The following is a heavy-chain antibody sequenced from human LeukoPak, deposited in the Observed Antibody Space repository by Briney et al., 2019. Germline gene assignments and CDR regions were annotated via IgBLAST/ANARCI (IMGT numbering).Heavy chain of an antibody. CDR2: IYTSGST. Sequence: PSQTLSLTCTVSGGSISSGSYYWSWIRQPAGKGLEWIGRIYTSGSTNYNPSLKSRVTMSVDTSKNQFSLKLSSVTAADTAVYYCARAGYCSSTSCRGVNWFDPWGQGTLVTVSS. CDR1: GGSISSGSYY. J-gene: IGHJ5*02. D-gene: IGHD2-2*01. CDR3: ARAGYCSSTSCRGVNWFDP. V-gene: IGHV4-61*02.